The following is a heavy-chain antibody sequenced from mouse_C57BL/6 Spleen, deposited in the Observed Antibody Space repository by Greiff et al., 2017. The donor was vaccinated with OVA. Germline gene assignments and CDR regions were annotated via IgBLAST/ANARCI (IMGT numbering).Heavy chain of an antibody. J-gene: IGHJ2*01. CDR3: TRSRDYGSSFYFDY. CDR2: ISPGNSDT. V-gene: IGHV1-5*01. CDR1: GYTFTSYW. D-gene: IGHD1-1*01. Sequence: EVQLQQSGTVLARPGASVKMSCKTSGYTFTSYWMHWVKQRPGQGLEWIGAISPGNSDTSYNQKFKGKAKLTAVTSASTAYMELSSLTNEDSAVYYCTRSRDYGSSFYFDYWGQGTTLTVSS.